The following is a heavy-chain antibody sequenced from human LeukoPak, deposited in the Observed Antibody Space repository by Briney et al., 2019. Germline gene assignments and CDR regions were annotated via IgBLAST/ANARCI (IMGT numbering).Heavy chain of an antibody. CDR1: GGSISSYY. J-gene: IGHJ4*02. CDR3: ARENWRSKSIDFDS. CDR2: IFYSGST. D-gene: IGHD6-6*01. V-gene: IGHV4-59*12. Sequence: SETLSLTCTVSGGSISSYYWNWIRQPPGKGLEWIGYIFYSGSTNFNPSLKSRVTMSVDTSKNQFSLRLSSVTAADTAAYFCARENWRSKSIDFDSWGQGTLVTVSS.